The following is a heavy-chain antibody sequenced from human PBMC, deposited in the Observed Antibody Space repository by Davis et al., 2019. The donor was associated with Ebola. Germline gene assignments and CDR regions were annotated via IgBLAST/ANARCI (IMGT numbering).Heavy chain of an antibody. CDR1: GDSISSGDYS. CDR2: IYDSGST. CDR3: ARGGRTMLSAFDI. D-gene: IGHD1-26*01. Sequence: PSETLSLTCAVSGDSISSGDYSWSWIRQPPGKGLEWIVYIYDSGSTSYNPSLKSRVTISVDTSKTQFTRKLRSLTHADTAVYYCARGGRTMLSAFDIWGQGTMVTVSS. J-gene: IGHJ3*02. V-gene: IGHV4-30-2*01.